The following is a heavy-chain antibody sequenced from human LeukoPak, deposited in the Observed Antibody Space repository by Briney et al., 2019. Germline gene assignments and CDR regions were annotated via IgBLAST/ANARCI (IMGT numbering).Heavy chain of an antibody. CDR1: GFAFSSQA. V-gene: IGHV3-23*01. CDR3: AKDARRTSGWYFFDY. J-gene: IGHJ4*02. CDR2: ISDSGTIT. D-gene: IGHD6-19*01. Sequence: PGGSLRLSCAASGFAFSSQAMGWVRQAPGEGLEWVSVISDSGTITYYADSVKGRFTISRDNSKNTLFLQVNSLRAEDTAIYYCAKDARRTSGWYFFDYWGQGKRVTVSS.